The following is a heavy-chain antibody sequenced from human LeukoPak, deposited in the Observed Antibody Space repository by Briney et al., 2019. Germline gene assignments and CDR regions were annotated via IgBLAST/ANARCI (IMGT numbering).Heavy chain of an antibody. CDR3: ARGPPLDV. J-gene: IGHJ6*04. V-gene: IGHV4-34*01. CDR1: GGSFSGYY. CDR2: INHSGST. Sequence: PSETLSLTCAVYGGSFSGYYWSWIRQPPGKGPEWIGEINHSGSTNYNPSLKSRVTISVDTSKNQFSLKLSSVTAADTAVYYCARGPPLDVWGKGTTVTVSS.